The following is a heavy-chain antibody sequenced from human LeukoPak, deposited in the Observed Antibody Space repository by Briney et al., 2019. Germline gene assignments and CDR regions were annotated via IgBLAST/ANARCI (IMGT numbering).Heavy chain of an antibody. Sequence: PGGSLRPSCAASGFTFSSYWMHWVRQAPGKGLVWGSRINSDGSSTSYADSVKGRFTISRDNAKNTLYLQMNSPRAEDTALYYCARDPGGYSYSLDWGQGTLVTVSS. CDR3: ARDPGGYSYSLD. V-gene: IGHV3-74*01. J-gene: IGHJ4*02. CDR1: GFTFSSYW. D-gene: IGHD5-18*01. CDR2: INSDGSST.